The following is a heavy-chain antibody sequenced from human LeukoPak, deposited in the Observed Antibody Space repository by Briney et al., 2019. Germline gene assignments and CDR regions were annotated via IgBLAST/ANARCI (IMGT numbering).Heavy chain of an antibody. J-gene: IGHJ5*02. V-gene: IGHV3-30-3*01. CDR3: ARDQERWLQLGWINWFDP. CDR2: ISYDGSNK. CDR1: GFTFSSYA. Sequence: PGGSLRLSCAASGFTFSSYAMHWVRQAPGKGLEWVAVISYDGSNKYYADSVKGRFTISRDNSKNTLYLQMNSLRAEDTAVYYCARDQERWLQLGWINWFDPWGQGTLVTVSS. D-gene: IGHD5-24*01.